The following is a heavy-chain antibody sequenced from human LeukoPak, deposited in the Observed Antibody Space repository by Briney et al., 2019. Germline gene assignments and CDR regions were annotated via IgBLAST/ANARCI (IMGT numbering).Heavy chain of an antibody. J-gene: IGHJ4*02. CDR2: IYDSGST. Sequence: PSETLSLTCTVSGGSISSHYWSWIRQPPGKGLEWIGYIYDSGSTNYNPSLKSRVTMSVDTSKNQFSLKVSSVTAADTAVYYCAKDPDIAVAGTFDYWGQGTLVTVSS. CDR1: GGSISSHY. D-gene: IGHD6-19*01. V-gene: IGHV4-59*11. CDR3: AKDPDIAVAGTFDY.